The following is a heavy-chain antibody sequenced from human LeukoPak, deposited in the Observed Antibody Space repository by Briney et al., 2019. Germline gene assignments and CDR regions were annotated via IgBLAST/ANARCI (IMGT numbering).Heavy chain of an antibody. CDR2: ISYDGSNK. D-gene: IGHD6-13*01. Sequence: PGGSLRLSCAASGFTFSSYAMHWVRQAPGKGLEGVAAISYDGSNKYYADSVKGRFTISRDNSKNTLYLQMNSLRAEDTAVYYCARGIAAALSLYYFDYWGQGTLVTVSS. J-gene: IGHJ4*02. V-gene: IGHV3-30-3*01. CDR1: GFTFSSYA. CDR3: ARGIAAALSLYYFDY.